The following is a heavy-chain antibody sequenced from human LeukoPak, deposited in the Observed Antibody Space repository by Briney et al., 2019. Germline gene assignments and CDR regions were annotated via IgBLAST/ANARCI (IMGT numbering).Heavy chain of an antibody. V-gene: IGHV3-7*01. Sequence: SGGSLRLSCAASGFTFSSYWMSWVRQAPGKGLEWVANIKQDGSEKYYVPSVKGPFTISRDNAKNSLYLQMNSLRAEDTAVYYCAREPSRRISPFGPYYFDYWGQGTLVTVSS. D-gene: IGHD6-13*01. CDR3: AREPSRRISPFGPYYFDY. CDR1: GFTFSSYW. CDR2: IKQDGSEK. J-gene: IGHJ4*02.